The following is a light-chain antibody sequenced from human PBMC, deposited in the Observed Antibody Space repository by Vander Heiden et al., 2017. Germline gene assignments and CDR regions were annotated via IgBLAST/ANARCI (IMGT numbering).Light chain of an antibody. V-gene: IGKV1-39*01. CDR3: QQCDSTPQT. J-gene: IGKJ1*01. CDR2: AAS. CDR1: QSISSY. Sequence: DIQMTQSPSSLSASVGDRVTITCRASQSISSYLNWYQQKPGKAPKLLIYAASSLQSGVPSRFSGSGSGTDFTLTISSLQPEDFATYYCQQCDSTPQTFGQGTKVXIK.